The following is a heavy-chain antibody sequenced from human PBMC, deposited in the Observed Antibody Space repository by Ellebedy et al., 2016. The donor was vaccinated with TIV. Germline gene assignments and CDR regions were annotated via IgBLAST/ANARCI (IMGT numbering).Heavy chain of an antibody. D-gene: IGHD5-24*01. V-gene: IGHV3-23*01. CDR1: GFVFGSSA. CDR2: IGDSGDYT. J-gene: IGHJ4*02. CDR3: TKLRDGYNQFDY. Sequence: PGGSLRLSCAASGFVFGSSAMSWVRQAPGKGLEWVSAIGDSGDYTYYTESVTGRFTISRDNSRDTLYLQMDSLRADDTAVYYCTKLRDGYNQFDYWGQGALVTVSS.